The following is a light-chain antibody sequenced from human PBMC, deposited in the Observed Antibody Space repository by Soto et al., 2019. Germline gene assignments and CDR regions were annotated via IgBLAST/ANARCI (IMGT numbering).Light chain of an antibody. J-gene: IGKJ1*01. V-gene: IGKV3-20*01. CDR2: GAS. Sequence: EIVLTQSPGTMSLSPGERATLSCRPSQSVSNNDLAWYPQKPGQAPRPPIYGASNRATGIPDRFSGSGSGTDFTLTISRLEPEDFAVYYCQQYGSSGTFGQGTKVDIK. CDR3: QQYGSSGT. CDR1: QSVSNND.